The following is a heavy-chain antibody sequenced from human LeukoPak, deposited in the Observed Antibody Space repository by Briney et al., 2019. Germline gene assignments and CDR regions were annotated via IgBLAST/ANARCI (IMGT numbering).Heavy chain of an antibody. Sequence: PSETLSLTCTVSGDSISSYYWSWIRQPPGKGLEWIGYIYSGGSTKYNPFLKSRVTISVDTSKNQFSLKVHSVTAADTAMYYCARHPRSCTGGGTCYSWFDASGQGTLVAVSS. CDR3: ARHPRSCTGGGTCYSWFDA. V-gene: IGHV4-59*08. CDR2: IYSGGST. CDR1: GDSISSYY. J-gene: IGHJ5*02. D-gene: IGHD2-15*01.